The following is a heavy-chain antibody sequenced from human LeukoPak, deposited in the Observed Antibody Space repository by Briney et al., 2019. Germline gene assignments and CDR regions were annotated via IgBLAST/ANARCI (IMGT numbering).Heavy chain of an antibody. CDR3: ARGRQRSSSWFIWFDP. D-gene: IGHD6-13*01. CDR1: GYTFTSYY. Sequence: ASVKVSCKASGYTFTSYYMHWVRQAPGQGLEWMGIINPRGGSTSYAQKFQGRVTMTRDTSTSTVYMELSRLRSDDTAVYYCARGRQRSSSWFIWFDPWGQETLVTVSS. V-gene: IGHV1-46*01. J-gene: IGHJ5*02. CDR2: INPRGGST.